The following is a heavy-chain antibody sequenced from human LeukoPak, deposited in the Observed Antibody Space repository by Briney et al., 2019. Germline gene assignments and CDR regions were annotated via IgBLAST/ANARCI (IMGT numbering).Heavy chain of an antibody. V-gene: IGHV3-53*01. CDR1: GLSVSSSY. D-gene: IGHD3-16*02. J-gene: IGHJ6*02. CDR2: THSGGNT. CDR3: ARDRPFGGVIDGMDV. Sequence: GGSLRLSCAASGLSVSSSYMSWVRQAPGQGLEWVSVTHSGGNTYNGDSVKGRFFISRDSSENTLYLQMNSLTAEDTAVYYCARDRPFGGVIDGMDVWGQGTTVTVSS.